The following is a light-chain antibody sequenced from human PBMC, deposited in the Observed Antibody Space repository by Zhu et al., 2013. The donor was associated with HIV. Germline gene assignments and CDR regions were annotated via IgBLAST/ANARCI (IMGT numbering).Light chain of an antibody. CDR2: GAS. CDR3: QQYNSYSPIT. CDR1: QSVTGRY. V-gene: IGKV3-20*01. J-gene: IGKJ5*01. Sequence: EIVLTQSPGTLSLSPGERATLSCRASQSVTGRYLAWYQQKPGLAPRLLIYGASNRATGIPDRFSGSGSGTDFTLTISRLEPEDFATYYCQQYNSYSPITFGQGTRVDIK.